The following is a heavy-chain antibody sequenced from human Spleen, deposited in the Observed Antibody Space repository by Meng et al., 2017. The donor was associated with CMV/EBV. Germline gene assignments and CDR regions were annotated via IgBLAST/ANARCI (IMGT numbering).Heavy chain of an antibody. CDR1: GFTFSKFA. D-gene: IGHD3-3*01. J-gene: IGHJ5*02. CDR3: AKDSSITIFGVVIGNWFDP. CDR2: ISNDGSKK. V-gene: IGHV3-30-3*01. Sequence: GESLKISCAASGFTFSKFAMHWIRQAPGKGLEWVALISNDGSKKDIADFVQGRFLISRDNSKNTLYLQMNSLRAEDTAVYYCAKDSSITIFGVVIGNWFDPWGQGTLVTVSS.